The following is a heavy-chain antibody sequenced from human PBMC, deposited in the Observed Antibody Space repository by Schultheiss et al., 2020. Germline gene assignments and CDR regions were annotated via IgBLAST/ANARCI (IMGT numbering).Heavy chain of an antibody. CDR2: INWNGGST. CDR3: GKDHYGDFSFDY. V-gene: IGHV3-20*04. CDR1: VFTFSSYA. J-gene: IGHJ4*02. Sequence: GESLKISCAASVFTFSSYAMSWVRQAPGKGLEWVSGINWNGGSTGYADSVKGRFTISRDNAKNSLYLQMNSLRAEDTALHYCGKDHYGDFSFDYWGQGTLVTVSS. D-gene: IGHD4-17*01.